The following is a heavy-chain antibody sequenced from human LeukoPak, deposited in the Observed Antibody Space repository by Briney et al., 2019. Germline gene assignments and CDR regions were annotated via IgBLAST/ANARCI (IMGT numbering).Heavy chain of an antibody. CDR2: INPNSGGT. CDR1: GYTFTGYY. V-gene: IGHV1-2*02. J-gene: IGHJ5*02. Sequence: ASVKVSCKASGYTFTGYYMHWVRQAPGQGLEWMGWINPNSGGTNYAQKFQGRVTMTRDTSISTAYMELSRLRSDDTAVYYCARGMGVLVPAATWFDPWGQGTVVTVSS. CDR3: ARGMGVLVPAATWFDP. D-gene: IGHD2-2*01.